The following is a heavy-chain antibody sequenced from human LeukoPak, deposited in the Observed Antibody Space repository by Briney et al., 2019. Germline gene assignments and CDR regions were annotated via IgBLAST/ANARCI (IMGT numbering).Heavy chain of an antibody. V-gene: IGHV1-46*01. J-gene: IGHJ4*02. D-gene: IGHD3-22*01. CDR2: INPTGGST. Sequence: ASVKVSCKASGYIFTSYYMHWLRQAPGQGLEWVGLINPTGGSTTYAQNFQGRVTMTRDTSTTTVYMEVSSLRSEDTAVYYCARAGYDSSGCYSYWGQGTLVTVSS. CDR3: ARAGYDSSGCYSY. CDR1: GYIFTSYY.